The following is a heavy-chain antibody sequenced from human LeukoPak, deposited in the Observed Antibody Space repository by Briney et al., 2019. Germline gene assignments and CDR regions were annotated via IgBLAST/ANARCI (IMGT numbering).Heavy chain of an antibody. CDR2: INHSGST. V-gene: IGHV4-34*01. CDR1: GGSFSGYY. J-gene: IGHJ3*02. CDR3: AKSNGYGLVDI. Sequence: SETLSLTCAVYGGSFSGYYWSWIRQPPGKGLEWIGEINHSGSTNYNPSLNSRGTILLDTSRKQFSLKLNSVTAADTAVYYCAKSNGYGLVDIWGQGTMVTVSS. D-gene: IGHD3-10*01.